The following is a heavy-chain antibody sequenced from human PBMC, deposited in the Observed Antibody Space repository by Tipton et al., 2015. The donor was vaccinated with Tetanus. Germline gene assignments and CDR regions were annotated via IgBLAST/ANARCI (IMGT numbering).Heavy chain of an antibody. V-gene: IGHV4-59*12. J-gene: IGHJ6*03. CDR2: IYYSGTT. CDR3: ARESSYYMDV. D-gene: IGHD3-16*02. CDR1: GGSITSYY. Sequence: TLSLTCTVSGGSITSYYWTWIRQPPGKGLQWIGYIYYSGTTNYNPSLKSRVTISVDTSKNQFSLKLSSVTAAATAVYYCARESSYYMDVWGKGTTVTVSS.